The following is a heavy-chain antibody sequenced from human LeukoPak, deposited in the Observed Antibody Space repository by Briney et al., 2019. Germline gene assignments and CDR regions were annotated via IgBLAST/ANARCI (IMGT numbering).Heavy chain of an antibody. V-gene: IGHV1-46*01. CDR1: GYAFTSYY. CDR2: INPSGGST. D-gene: IGHD3-22*01. CDR3: ARESNYYDSSGTISSNWFDP. J-gene: IGHJ5*02. Sequence: ASVKVSCKASGYAFTSYYMHWVRQAPGQGREWMGIINPSGGSTSYAQKFQGRVTMTRDTSTSTVYMELSSLRSEDTAVYYCARESNYYDSSGTISSNWFDPWGQGTLVTVSS.